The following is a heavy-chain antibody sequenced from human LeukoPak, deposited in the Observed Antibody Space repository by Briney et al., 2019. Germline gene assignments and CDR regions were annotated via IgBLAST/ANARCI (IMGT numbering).Heavy chain of an antibody. CDR1: GYTLTELS. CDR2: FDPEDGET. J-gene: IGHJ4*02. CDR3: ATVNQWSPQQQLVKEIDY. V-gene: IGHV1-24*01. Sequence: ASVKVSCKVPGYTLTELSMHWVRQAPGKGLEWMGGFDPEDGETIYAQKFQGRVTMTEDTSTDTAYMELSSLRSEDTAVYYCATVNQWSPQQQLVKEIDYWGQGTLVTVSS. D-gene: IGHD6-13*01.